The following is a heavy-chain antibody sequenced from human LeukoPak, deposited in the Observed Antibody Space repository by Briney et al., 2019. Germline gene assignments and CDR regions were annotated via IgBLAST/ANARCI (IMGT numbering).Heavy chain of an antibody. CDR2: IYSGGST. D-gene: IGHD2-2*01. V-gene: IGHV3-53*01. J-gene: IGHJ6*03. CDR1: GFTVSSNY. CDR3: AKGVTTSWYMDV. Sequence: GGSLRLSCAASGFTVSSNYMSWVRQAPGKGLEWVSVIYSGGSTYYADSVKGRFTISRDNSKNTLYLQMHSLRAEDTAVYYCAKGVTTSWYMDVWGKGTTVTVSS.